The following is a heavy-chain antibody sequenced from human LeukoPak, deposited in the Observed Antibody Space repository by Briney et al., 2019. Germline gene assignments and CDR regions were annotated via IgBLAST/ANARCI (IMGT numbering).Heavy chain of an antibody. CDR1: GFTFSSYW. CDR3: ASTPSTVVTPYYY. CDR2: IIPILGIA. V-gene: IGHV1-69*02. J-gene: IGHJ4*02. D-gene: IGHD4-23*01. Sequence: KPGGSLRLSCAASGFTFSSYWMSWVRQAPGQGLEWMGRIIPILGIANYAQKFQGRVTITADKSTSTAYMELSSLRSEDTAVYYCASTPSTVVTPYYYWGQGTLVTVSS.